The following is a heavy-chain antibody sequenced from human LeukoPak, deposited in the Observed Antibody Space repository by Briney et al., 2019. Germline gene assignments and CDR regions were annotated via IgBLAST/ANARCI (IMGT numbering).Heavy chain of an antibody. V-gene: IGHV1-8*03. J-gene: IGHJ5*02. CDR1: GYTFTSYD. Sequence: ASVKVSCKASGYTFTSYDINWVRQATGQGLEWMGWMNSNSGNTGYAQKFQGRVTITRNTSISTAYMELSSLRSEDTAVYYCARAEDVGASGFDPWGQGTLVTVSS. CDR2: MNSNSGNT. CDR3: ARAEDVGASGFDP. D-gene: IGHD1-26*01.